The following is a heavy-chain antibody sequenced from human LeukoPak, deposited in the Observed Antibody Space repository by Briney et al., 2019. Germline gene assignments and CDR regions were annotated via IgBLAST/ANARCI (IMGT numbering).Heavy chain of an antibody. CDR1: GYTFTSYD. CDR3: ARSRVLRYFDWLLNN. V-gene: IGHV1-8*01. CDR2: MNPNSGNT. J-gene: IGHJ4*02. Sequence: APVKVSCKASGYTFTSYDINWVRQATGQGLEWMGWMNPNSGNTGYAQKFQGRVTMTRNTSISTAYMELSSLRSEDTAVYYCARSRVLRYFDWLLNNWGQGTLVTVSS. D-gene: IGHD3-9*01.